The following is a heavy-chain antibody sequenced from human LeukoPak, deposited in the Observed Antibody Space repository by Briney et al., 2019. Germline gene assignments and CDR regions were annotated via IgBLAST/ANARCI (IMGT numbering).Heavy chain of an antibody. J-gene: IGHJ4*02. Sequence: PGGSLRLSCAASGFTFSSYAMSWVRQAPGKGLEWVSAISGSGGSTYYADSVKGRFTISRDNSKNTLYLQMNSLRAEDTAVYYCAKARAGRYGDRYYFDYWGQGTLVTVSS. V-gene: IGHV3-23*01. CDR3: AKARAGRYGDRYYFDY. CDR2: ISGSGGST. D-gene: IGHD4-17*01. CDR1: GFTFSSYA.